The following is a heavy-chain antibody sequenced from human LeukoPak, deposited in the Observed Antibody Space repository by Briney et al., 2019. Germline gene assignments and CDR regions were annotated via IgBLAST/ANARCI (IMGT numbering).Heavy chain of an antibody. Sequence: GGSLRLSCAASGFTVSSNYMSWVRQAPGKGLEWVSVIYSGGSTYYADSVKGRFTISRDNAKRSMYLQMNSLRVEDTAVYYCARDGGYSAPDAFDIWGQGTMVTVSS. V-gene: IGHV3-66*01. CDR2: IYSGGST. J-gene: IGHJ3*02. CDR3: ARDGGYSAPDAFDI. D-gene: IGHD5-18*01. CDR1: GFTVSSNY.